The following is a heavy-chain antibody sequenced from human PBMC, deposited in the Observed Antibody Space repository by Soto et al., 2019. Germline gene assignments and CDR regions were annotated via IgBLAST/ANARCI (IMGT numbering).Heavy chain of an antibody. CDR2: VFYNGTT. CDR3: ARLVVVSPVANA. CDR1: GGSINTNNYY. V-gene: IGHV4-39*01. J-gene: IGHJ5*02. Sequence: QLHLQESGPGPVKPSGTLSLTCTVSGGSINTNNYYWGWVRQPPGKGLEWIGSVFYNGTTYYSPSLKSPVTISLATSRTQFSLKLDSGAAADTAVYYCARLVVVSPVANAWGQGTLVTVSS. D-gene: IGHD2-15*01.